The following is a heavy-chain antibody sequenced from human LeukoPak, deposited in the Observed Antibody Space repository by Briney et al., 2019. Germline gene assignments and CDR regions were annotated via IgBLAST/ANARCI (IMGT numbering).Heavy chain of an antibody. CDR3: ARHLGREGYNYRNWFDP. CDR2: IYTSGST. Sequence: PSETLSLTCTVSGGSISSYYWSWIRQPPGKGLEWIGYIYTSGSTNYNPSLKSRVTISVDTSKNQFSLKLSSVTAADTAVYYCARHLGREGYNYRNWFDPWGQGTLVTVSS. D-gene: IGHD5-24*01. J-gene: IGHJ5*02. CDR1: GGSISSYY. V-gene: IGHV4-4*09.